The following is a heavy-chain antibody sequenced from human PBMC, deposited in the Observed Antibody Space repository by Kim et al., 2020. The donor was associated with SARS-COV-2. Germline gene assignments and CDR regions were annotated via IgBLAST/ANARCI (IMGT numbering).Heavy chain of an antibody. V-gene: IGHV3-23*01. J-gene: IGHJ4*02. Sequence: GGSRRLSCAASGFPLRNFAMSWVRQAPGKGLEWVSTISGSGTSTDYADSVKGRFTISRDNSKNMLYLQMNSLRDEDTAVYYCAKDRLVGSGTYYEAFDYWGQGTLVTVSS. D-gene: IGHD1-26*01. CDR3: AKDRLVGSGTYYEAFDY. CDR1: GFPLRNFA. CDR2: ISGSGTST.